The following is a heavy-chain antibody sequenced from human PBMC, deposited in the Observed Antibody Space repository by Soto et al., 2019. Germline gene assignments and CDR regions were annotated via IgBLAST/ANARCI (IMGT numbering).Heavy chain of an antibody. CDR1: GDSVSSNSAA. V-gene: IGHV6-1*01. CDR2: TYYRSKWYN. D-gene: IGHD1-26*01. J-gene: IGHJ3*02. Sequence: SQPLSLTCAISGDSVSSNSAAWHWIRQSPSRGLEWLGRTYYRSKWYNDYAVSVKSRITINPDTSKNQFSLQLNSVTPEDTAVYYCVREGIGGATECYDALVSWCQGTLVTVS. CDR3: VREGIGGATECYDALVS.